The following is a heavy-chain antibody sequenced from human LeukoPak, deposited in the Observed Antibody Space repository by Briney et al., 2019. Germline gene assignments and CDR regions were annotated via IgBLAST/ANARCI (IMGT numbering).Heavy chain of an antibody. V-gene: IGHV3-30*18. J-gene: IGHJ6*02. CDR3: AKDQYSNYYYGMDV. CDR2: ISYDGRNQ. D-gene: IGHD4-11*01. CDR1: GFTFSTYG. Sequence: GGSLRLSCAASGFTFSTYGMHWVRQGPGKGLGWVAVISYDGRNQYYADSVKGRFTTSRDNSKNTLYLQMNSLRAEDTAVYYCAKDQYSNYYYGMDVWGQGTTVTVSS.